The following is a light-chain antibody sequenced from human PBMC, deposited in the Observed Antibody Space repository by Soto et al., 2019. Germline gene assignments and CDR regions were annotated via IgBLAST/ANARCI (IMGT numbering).Light chain of an antibody. CDR2: RNN. J-gene: IGLJ1*01. V-gene: IGLV1-47*01. Sequence: QSVLTQPPSASGTPGQRVTISCSGSSSNIGSNYVYWYQQLSGTAPKLLIYRNNQRPSGVPDRSSGSKSGTSASLAISGLRSEDEADYYCAAWDDSLSGDYVFGTGTKVTVL. CDR3: AAWDDSLSGDYV. CDR1: SSNIGSNY.